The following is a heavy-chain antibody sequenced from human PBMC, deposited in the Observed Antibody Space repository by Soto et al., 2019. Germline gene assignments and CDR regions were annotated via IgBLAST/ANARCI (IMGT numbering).Heavy chain of an antibody. CDR1: GGSISSGDYY. CDR3: ARERTDATGVFGMDV. Sequence: QVQLQESGPGLVKPSQTLSLTCTVSGGSISSGDYYWTWIRQHPGKGLEWIGYIYDSRSTYYNPSLKIRLTISVDTSKNQFSLKLSSVRAADTAVYYCARERTDATGVFGMDVWGQGTTVTVSS. CDR2: IYDSRST. J-gene: IGHJ6*02. D-gene: IGHD2-15*01. V-gene: IGHV4-31*03.